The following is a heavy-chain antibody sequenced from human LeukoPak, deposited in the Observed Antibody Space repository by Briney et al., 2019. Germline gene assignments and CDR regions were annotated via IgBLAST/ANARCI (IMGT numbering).Heavy chain of an antibody. CDR3: ARGLTIYDILTAYYTFPYFDY. CDR2: IYYSGST. Sequence: SETLSLTCSVSGGSMRSYYWSWIRQPPGKALEWIGYIYYSGSTNYNPSLKSRVTISVDTSKNQFSLNLSSVTAADTAVYYCARGLTIYDILTAYYTFPYFDYWGQGTLVTVSS. D-gene: IGHD3-9*01. CDR1: GGSMRSYY. J-gene: IGHJ4*02. V-gene: IGHV4-59*01.